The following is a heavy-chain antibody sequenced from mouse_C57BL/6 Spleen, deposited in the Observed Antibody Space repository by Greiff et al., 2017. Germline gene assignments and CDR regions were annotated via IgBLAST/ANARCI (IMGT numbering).Heavy chain of an antibody. CDR2: IDPSDSYT. V-gene: IGHV1-50*01. J-gene: IGHJ1*03. D-gene: IGHD2-5*01. CDR3: AAYYSNCGYFDV. CDR1: GYTFTSYW. Sequence: QVQLQQPGAELVKPGASVKLSCKASGYTFTSYWMQWVKQRPGQGLEWIGEIDPSDSYTNYNQKFKGKATLTVDTSSSTAYMQLSSLTSEDSAVYYCAAYYSNCGYFDVWGTGTTVTVSS.